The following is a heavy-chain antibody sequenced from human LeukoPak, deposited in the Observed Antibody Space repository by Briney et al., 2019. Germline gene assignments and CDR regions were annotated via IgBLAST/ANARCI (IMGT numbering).Heavy chain of an antibody. CDR3: QTEDGIRYFDWLPKEPDAFDI. CDR1: GFTFSSYA. D-gene: IGHD3-9*01. V-gene: IGHV3-23*01. CDR2: ISGRGGST. J-gene: IGHJ3*02. Sequence: GGSLRLSCSASGFTFSSYAMSRVRQDPGKVLERVSAISGRGGSTYYADSVKGRFTISRDNSKNTLYLQMNSLRAEDTVVYFCQTEDGIRYFDWLPKEPDAFDIWGQGTMVTVSS.